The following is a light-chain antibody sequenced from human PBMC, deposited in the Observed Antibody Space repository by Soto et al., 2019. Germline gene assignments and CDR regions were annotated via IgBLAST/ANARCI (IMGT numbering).Light chain of an antibody. CDR3: HQYDGSPPYT. V-gene: IGKV3-20*01. CDR2: AAS. Sequence: EIVLTQSPGTLSLSPGDIATLSCRASQIVASTSFAWYQQSPGQSPRLLIDAASTRASDVPDRFSGRGSGTDFTLSISRLEPEDFAVYYYHQYDGSPPYTFGQWTRLESK. CDR1: QIVASTS. J-gene: IGKJ2*01.